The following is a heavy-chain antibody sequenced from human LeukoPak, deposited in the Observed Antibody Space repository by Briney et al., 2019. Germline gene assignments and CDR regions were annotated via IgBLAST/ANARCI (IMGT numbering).Heavy chain of an antibody. V-gene: IGHV1-18*01. CDR3: ARDRRYYYDSSGIFDY. D-gene: IGHD3-22*01. J-gene: IGHJ4*02. CDR1: GYTFTSYG. Sequence: GASVKVSCKAFGYTFTSYGISWVRQAPGQGLEWMGRISAYNGNTNYAQKLQGRVTMTTDTSTSTAYMELRSLRSDDTAVYYCARDRRYYYDSSGIFDYWGQGTLVTVSS. CDR2: ISAYNGNT.